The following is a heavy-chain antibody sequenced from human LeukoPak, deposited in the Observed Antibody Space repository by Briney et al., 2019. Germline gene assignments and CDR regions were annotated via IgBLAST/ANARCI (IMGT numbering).Heavy chain of an antibody. CDR3: AREGYSYPGVFDY. D-gene: IGHD5-18*01. CDR1: GFTFSSYS. CDR2: ISSSSSYI. V-gene: IGHV3-21*01. Sequence: AGGSLRLSCAASGFTFSSYSMNWVRQAPGKGLEWVSSISSSSSYIYYADSVKGRLTISRDNAKNSLYLQMNSLRAEDTAVYYCAREGYSYPGVFDYWGQGTLVTVSS. J-gene: IGHJ4*02.